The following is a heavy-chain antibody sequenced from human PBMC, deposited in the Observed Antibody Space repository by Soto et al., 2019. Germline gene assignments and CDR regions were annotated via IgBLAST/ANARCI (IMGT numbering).Heavy chain of an antibody. Sequence: PGGSLRLSCAASGFTFSSYSMNWVRQAPGKGLEWVSSISSSSSYIYYADSVKGRFTISRDNAKNSLYLQMNSLRAEDTAVYYCARSVVRGVITFGDYWGQGTLVTAPQ. CDR3: ARSVVRGVITFGDY. CDR1: GFTFSSYS. J-gene: IGHJ4*02. CDR2: ISSSSSYI. D-gene: IGHD3-10*01. V-gene: IGHV3-21*01.